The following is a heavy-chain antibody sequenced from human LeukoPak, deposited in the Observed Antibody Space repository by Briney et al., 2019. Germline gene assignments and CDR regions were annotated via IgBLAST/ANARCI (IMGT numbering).Heavy chain of an antibody. CDR3: AKRRMLGAIRYFDWYSPEYDY. Sequence: PGGSLRLSCAASGFTLDDYAMTWVRQAPGKGLEWVSAVSYSGDNIYYADSVKGRFTVSRDNSKNTLYLHMDSLRAEDTAIYYCAKRRMLGAIRYFDWYSPEYDYWGQGTLVTVSS. CDR1: GFTLDDYA. CDR2: VSYSGDNI. J-gene: IGHJ4*02. D-gene: IGHD3-9*01. V-gene: IGHV3-23*01.